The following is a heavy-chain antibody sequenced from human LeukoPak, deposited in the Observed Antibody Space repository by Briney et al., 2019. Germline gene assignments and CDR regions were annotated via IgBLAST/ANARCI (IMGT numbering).Heavy chain of an antibody. CDR3: ARFYVVVGLDY. J-gene: IGHJ4*02. Sequence: SETLSLICTVSGDSMSSGDYYWSWIRQPPGKGLEWIGYVYFSGTTYYNPSLESRVTISVDTSKSHFSLRLSSVTAADTAVYYCARFYVVVGLDYWGQGTLVTVSS. CDR2: VYFSGTT. D-gene: IGHD2-21*01. V-gene: IGHV4-30-4*08. CDR1: GDSMSSGDYY.